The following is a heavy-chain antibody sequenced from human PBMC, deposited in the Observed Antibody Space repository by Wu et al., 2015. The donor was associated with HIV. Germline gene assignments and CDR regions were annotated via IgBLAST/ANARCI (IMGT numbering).Heavy chain of an antibody. CDR1: GYPFTNYF. Sequence: QVQLAQSVSEIKKLGASVKVSCKASGYPFTNYFIHWVRQAPGQGLEWMAWINPHSGETHYAQKFQGRATMTRDTSISTAYMELSRLRSDDTAVYYCASGFRDKWYFDLWGRGTLVTVS. CDR3: ASGFRDKWYFDL. J-gene: IGHJ2*01. V-gene: IGHV1-2*02. D-gene: IGHD3-10*01. CDR2: INPHSGET.